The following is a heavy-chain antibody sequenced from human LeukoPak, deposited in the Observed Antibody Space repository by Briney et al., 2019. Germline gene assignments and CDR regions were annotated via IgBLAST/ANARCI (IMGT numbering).Heavy chain of an antibody. J-gene: IGHJ4*02. V-gene: IGHV5-51*01. CDR2: IYPGDSDT. CDR1: GSSFTNYW. Sequence: GESLKISCKGSGSSFTNYWIVWVRQMPGKGPEWMGSIYPGDSDTRYSPSFQGQVTMSADKSISTAYLQWNSLKASDTAMYYCARRAVLYYFDSWGQGALVTVSS. CDR3: ARRAVLYYFDS.